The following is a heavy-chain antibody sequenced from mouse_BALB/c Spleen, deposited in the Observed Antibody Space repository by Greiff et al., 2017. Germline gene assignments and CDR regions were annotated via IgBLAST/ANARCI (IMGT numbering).Heavy chain of an antibody. CDR1: GYTFTDYA. CDR3: ARANWDMDYFDY. Sequence: VQLQQSGPELVRPGVSVKISCKGSGYTFTDYAMHWVKQSHAKSLEWIGVISTYYGNTNYNQKFKGKATMTVDKSSSTAYMELARLTSEDSAIYYCARANWDMDYFDYWGQGTTLTVSS. D-gene: IGHD4-1*01. V-gene: IGHV1-67*01. CDR2: ISTYYGNT. J-gene: IGHJ2*01.